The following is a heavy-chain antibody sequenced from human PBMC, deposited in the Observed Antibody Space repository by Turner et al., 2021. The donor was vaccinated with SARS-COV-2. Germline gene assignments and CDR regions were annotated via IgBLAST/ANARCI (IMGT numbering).Heavy chain of an antibody. CDR3: AKQQGLYSNPMYYFDY. CDR2: TSYDGSNK. J-gene: IGHJ4*02. V-gene: IGHV3-30*18. Sequence: QVQLVESGGGVVQPGRSLRLSCAASGFTFSSYGMQWVRQAPGKGLEWGAVTSYDGSNKYYADSVKGRFTISRDNSKNTLYLQMNSLRAEDTAVYYCAKQQGLYSNPMYYFDYWGQGTLVTVSS. CDR1: GFTFSSYG. D-gene: IGHD4-4*01.